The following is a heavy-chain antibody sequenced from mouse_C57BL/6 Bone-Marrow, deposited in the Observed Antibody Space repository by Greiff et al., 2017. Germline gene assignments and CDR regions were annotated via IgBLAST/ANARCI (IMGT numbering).Heavy chain of an antibody. Sequence: VQLQQSGPELVKPGASVKISCKASGYTFTDYYMNWVKQSHGKSLEWIGDINPNNGGTSYNQKFKGKDTLTVDKSSSTAYMELRSLTSEDSAVYYCAKGSSGYYYARDYWGQGTSVTVSS. CDR1: GYTFTDYY. CDR3: AKGSSGYYYARDY. J-gene: IGHJ4*01. D-gene: IGHD3-2*02. V-gene: IGHV1-26*01. CDR2: INPNNGGT.